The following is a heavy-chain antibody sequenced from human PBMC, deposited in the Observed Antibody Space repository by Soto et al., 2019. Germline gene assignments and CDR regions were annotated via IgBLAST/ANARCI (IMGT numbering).Heavy chain of an antibody. J-gene: IGHJ6*02. CDR3: VRGNFYYGMDV. V-gene: IGHV3-11*01. CDR1: GFTFSDYY. Sequence: GGSLRLSCTTSGFTFSDYYMTWVRQAPGKGLEWISYMSGSGDAIYYADSVKGRFTISRDNAKNSLHLEMNSLRVEDTAMYYCVRGNFYYGMDVWGQGTTVTVS. CDR2: MSGSGDAI.